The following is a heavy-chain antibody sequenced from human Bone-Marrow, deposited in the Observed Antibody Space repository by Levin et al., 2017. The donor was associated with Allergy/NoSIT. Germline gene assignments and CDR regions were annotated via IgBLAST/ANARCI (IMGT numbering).Heavy chain of an antibody. Sequence: PGGSLRLSCAASGFTFSSYGMHWVRQAPGKGLEWVAVIWYDGSNKYYADSVKGRFTISRDNSKNTLYLQMNSLRAEDTAVYYCARDYTMMPVYYFDYWGQGTLVTVSS. V-gene: IGHV3-33*01. J-gene: IGHJ4*02. CDR2: IWYDGSNK. D-gene: IGHD3-22*01. CDR3: ARDYTMMPVYYFDY. CDR1: GFTFSSYG.